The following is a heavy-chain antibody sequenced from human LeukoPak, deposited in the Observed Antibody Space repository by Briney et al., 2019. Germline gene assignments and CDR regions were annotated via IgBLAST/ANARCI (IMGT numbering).Heavy chain of an antibody. D-gene: IGHD6-19*01. V-gene: IGHV4-34*01. CDR1: GGSFSGYY. J-gene: IGHJ4*02. Sequence: SETLSLTCAVYGGSFSGYYWSWIRQPPGKGLEWIGEINHSGSTNCNPSLKSRVTISVDTSKNQFSLKLSSVTAADTAVYYCARRRWLAPYYFDYWGQGTLVTVSS. CDR3: ARRRWLAPYYFDY. CDR2: INHSGST.